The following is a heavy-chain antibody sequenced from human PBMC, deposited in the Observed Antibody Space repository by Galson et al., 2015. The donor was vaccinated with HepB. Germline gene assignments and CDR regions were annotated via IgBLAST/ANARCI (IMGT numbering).Heavy chain of an antibody. CDR1: GYSFTSYW. V-gene: IGHV5-10-1*01. Sequence: QSGAEVKKPGESLRISCKGSGYSFTSYWISWVRQMPGKGLEWMGRIDPSDSYTNYSPSFQGHVTISADKSISTAYLQWSSLKASDTAMYYCARHGTYSGYDLPSDYWGQGTLVTVSS. CDR2: IDPSDSYT. CDR3: ARHGTYSGYDLPSDY. J-gene: IGHJ4*02. D-gene: IGHD5-12*01.